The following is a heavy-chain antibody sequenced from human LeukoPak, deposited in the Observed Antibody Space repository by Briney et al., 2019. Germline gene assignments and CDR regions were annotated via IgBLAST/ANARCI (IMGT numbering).Heavy chain of an antibody. CDR2: IYTNGNS. V-gene: IGHV4-4*07. CDR3: ARGKEYYDSWGGHYTEGWFDP. CDR1: GGSISDYY. Sequence: PSETLSLTCTVSGGSISDYYWSWIRQPAGKGLEWIGRIYTNGNSNYNPSLKGRVTMSVDTSKSQVSLKLNSVTAADTALYYCARGKEYYDSWGGHYTEGWFDPWGQGTLVTVSS. D-gene: IGHD3-3*01. J-gene: IGHJ5*02.